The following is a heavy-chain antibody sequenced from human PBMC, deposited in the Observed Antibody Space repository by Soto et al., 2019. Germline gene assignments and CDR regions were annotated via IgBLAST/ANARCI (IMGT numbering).Heavy chain of an antibody. Sequence: PSETLSLTCTVSGGSISNYYWSRIRQPPGKGLEWIGYIYYSGSTNYNPSLKSRVTISVDTSKNQFSLKLSSVTAADTAVYYCARASYDFWSGYYYGYYYYGMDVWGQGTTVTISS. V-gene: IGHV4-59*01. J-gene: IGHJ6*02. CDR2: IYYSGST. CDR3: ARASYDFWSGYYYGYYYYGMDV. CDR1: GGSISNYY. D-gene: IGHD3-3*01.